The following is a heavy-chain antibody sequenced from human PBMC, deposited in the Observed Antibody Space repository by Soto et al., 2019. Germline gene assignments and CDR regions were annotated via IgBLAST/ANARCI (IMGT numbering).Heavy chain of an antibody. CDR3: ASNIGYCSGGSCYNYVPFDI. Sequence: ASVKVACKASGYTFTVYDINWVRQATGQGLEWMGWMNPNSGNTGYAQKFQGRVTMTRNTSISTAYMELSSLRSEDTAVYYCASNIGYCSGGSCYNYVPFDIWGQAPLATV. CDR1: GYTFTVYD. V-gene: IGHV1-8*01. D-gene: IGHD2-15*01. CDR2: MNPNSGNT. J-gene: IGHJ3*02.